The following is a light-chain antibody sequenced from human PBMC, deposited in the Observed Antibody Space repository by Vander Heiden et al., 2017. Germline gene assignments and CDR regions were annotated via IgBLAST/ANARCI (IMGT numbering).Light chain of an antibody. CDR2: GAS. Sequence: EIVLTQSPCTMSLSPGERATLSCRASQSVSSSYLAWYQQKPGQAPRLLIYGASSRATGIPDRFSGSGSGTEFTLTISRLEPEDFAVYYCQQEGSSPLTFGGGTKVEIK. J-gene: IGKJ4*01. V-gene: IGKV3-20*01. CDR1: QSVSSSY. CDR3: QQEGSSPLT.